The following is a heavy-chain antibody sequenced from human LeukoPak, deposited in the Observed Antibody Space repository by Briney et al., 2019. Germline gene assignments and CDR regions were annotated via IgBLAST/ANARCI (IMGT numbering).Heavy chain of an antibody. Sequence: GGSLRLSCAASGFTFSSYAMSWVRQAPGRGLEWVSAISGSGGSTYYADSVKGRFTISRDNSKNTLYLQMNSLRAEDTAVYYCAKAHDYNGYYFDYWGQGTLVTVSS. CDR3: AKAHDYNGYYFDY. J-gene: IGHJ4*02. V-gene: IGHV3-23*01. CDR2: ISGSGGST. CDR1: GFTFSSYA. D-gene: IGHD4-4*01.